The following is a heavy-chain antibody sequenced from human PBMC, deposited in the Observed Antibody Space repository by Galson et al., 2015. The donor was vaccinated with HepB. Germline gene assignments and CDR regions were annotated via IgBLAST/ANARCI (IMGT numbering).Heavy chain of an antibody. D-gene: IGHD3-10*01. V-gene: IGHV3-23*01. CDR3: AKDPLLWFGELGWYYFDY. CDR2: ISGSGGST. CDR1: GFTFSSYA. J-gene: IGHJ4*02. Sequence: SLRLSCAASGFTFSSYAMSWVRQAPGKGLEWVSAISGSGGSTHYADSVKGRFTISRDNSKNTLYLQMNSLRAEDTAVYYCAKDPLLWFGELGWYYFDYWGQETLVTVSS.